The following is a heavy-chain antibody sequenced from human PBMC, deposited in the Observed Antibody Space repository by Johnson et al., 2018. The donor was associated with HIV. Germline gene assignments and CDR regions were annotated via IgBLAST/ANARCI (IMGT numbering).Heavy chain of an antibody. CDR1: GFTFSSYG. V-gene: IGHV3-NL1*01. CDR3: ARGRKTVTTVRPSAFDI. D-gene: IGHD4-17*01. Sequence: QVQLVESGGGVVQPGGSLRLSCAASGFTFSSYGMSWVRQAPEKGLEWVSGINWNGGSTGYADSVKGRFTISRDNSKNTLYLQMNSLRAEDTAVYYCARGRKTVTTVRPSAFDIWGQGTMVTVSS. CDR2: INWNGGST. J-gene: IGHJ3*02.